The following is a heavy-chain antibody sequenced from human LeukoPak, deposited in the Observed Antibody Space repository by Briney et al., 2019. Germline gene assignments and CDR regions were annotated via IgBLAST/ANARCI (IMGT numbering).Heavy chain of an antibody. D-gene: IGHD3-10*01. Sequence: GGSLRPSCAASGFTAGSNYISWVRQAPGKGLEWVSVIYSGGYTYYADSVKGRFTISRDNSKDPLYLQMSSLRAEDTAVYYCERYRAFGRFVCWGQGTLVTVSS. CDR3: ERYRAFGRFVC. J-gene: IGHJ4*02. CDR2: IYSGGYT. CDR1: GFTAGSNY. V-gene: IGHV3-53*01.